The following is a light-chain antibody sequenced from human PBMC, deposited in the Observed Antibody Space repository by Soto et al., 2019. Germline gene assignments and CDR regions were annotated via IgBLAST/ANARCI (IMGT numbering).Light chain of an antibody. V-gene: IGLV2-11*01. Sequence: QSALTQPRAVSGSPGQSVTISCTGTSSDVGGYNYVSWYQQHPGKAPKLMIYDVSKRPSGVPDRFSGSKSGNTASLTISGLQADYYCAAWDDSLSVNYVFGTGTKVTVL. CDR3: DSLSVNYV. CDR1: SSDVGGYNY. J-gene: IGLJ1*01. CDR2: DVS.